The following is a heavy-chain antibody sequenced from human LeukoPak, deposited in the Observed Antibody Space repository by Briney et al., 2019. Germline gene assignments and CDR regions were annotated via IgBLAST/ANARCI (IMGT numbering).Heavy chain of an antibody. D-gene: IGHD2-21*01. Sequence: ASVKVSCKTSGYTFTDFDINWVRQATGQGLEWMGWVNPRSGNTGFAQKFQGRVTLTGDTSMRTAYMELSSLRSDDTAMYYCARSSCGGDCFLSDAHPFNVWGQGTMVTVSS. J-gene: IGHJ3*01. CDR1: GYTFTDFD. V-gene: IGHV1-8*01. CDR2: VNPRSGNT. CDR3: ARSSCGGDCFLSDAHPFNV.